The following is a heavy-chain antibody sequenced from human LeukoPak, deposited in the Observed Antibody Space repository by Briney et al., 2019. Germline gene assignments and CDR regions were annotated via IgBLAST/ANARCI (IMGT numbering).Heavy chain of an antibody. CDR3: ARSAAAGRIVATFAY. J-gene: IGHJ4*02. CDR2: IPYDGSKK. D-gene: IGHD5-12*01. CDR1: GFSLSSYA. Sequence: GGSLRLSCAASGFSLSSYAIHWVRQAPGKGLEWVAIIPYDGSKKYYADSVKSRFTISRDNSKNPLYLQMNSLRAEDTAVYYCARSAAAGRIVATFAYWGQGTLVIVSS. V-gene: IGHV3-30*04.